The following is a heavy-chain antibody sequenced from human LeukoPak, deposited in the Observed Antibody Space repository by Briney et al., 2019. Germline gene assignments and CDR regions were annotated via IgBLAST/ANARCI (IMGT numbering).Heavy chain of an antibody. CDR3: ASGGPSPGDY. V-gene: IGHV4-4*07. CDR1: GDSISSYY. J-gene: IGHJ4*02. Sequence: PSETLSLTCTVSGDSISSYYWSWVRQPAGKGLEWIGRIYSSGTTNYNPSLRSRVTISVDTSKNQFSLKLSSVTAADTAVYYCASGGPSPGDYWGQGTLVTVSS. D-gene: IGHD3-10*01. CDR2: IYSSGTT.